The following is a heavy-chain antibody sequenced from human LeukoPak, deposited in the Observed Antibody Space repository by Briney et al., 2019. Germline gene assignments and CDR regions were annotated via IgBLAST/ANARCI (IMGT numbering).Heavy chain of an antibody. J-gene: IGHJ4*02. CDR1: GFTFSHYW. CDR3: AKESDSGYHSEGPKN. Sequence: GGSLRLSCAASGFTFSHYWMSWVRQAPGKGLEWVAFVRNDGSNEYYVGSVKGRFTISRDKSKNTLYLQMNSLRAEDTAVYSCAKESDSGYHSEGPKNWGLGTLVTVSS. V-gene: IGHV3-30*02. D-gene: IGHD5-12*01. CDR2: VRNDGSNE.